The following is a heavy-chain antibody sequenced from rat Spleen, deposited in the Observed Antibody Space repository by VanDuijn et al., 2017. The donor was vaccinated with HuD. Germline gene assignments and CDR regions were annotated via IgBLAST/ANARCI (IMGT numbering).Heavy chain of an antibody. CDR2: ISTGGGNT. J-gene: IGHJ1*01. CDR1: GFTFSNYY. V-gene: IGHV5-25*01. CDR3: ARGTIAAISPYWYFDF. Sequence: EVQLVESGGGLVQPGRSMKLSCAASGFTFSNYYMAWVRQAPTKGLEWVASISTGGGNTYYRDSVKGRFTISRDNAKSTLYLQMDSLRSEDTATYYCARGTIAAISPYWYFDFWGPGTMVTVSS. D-gene: IGHD1-2*01.